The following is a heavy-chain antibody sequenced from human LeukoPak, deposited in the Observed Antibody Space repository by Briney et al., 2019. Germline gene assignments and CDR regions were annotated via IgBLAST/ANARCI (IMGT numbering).Heavy chain of an antibody. CDR3: AKMSSSGWYVSGYFDY. Sequence: GGSLRLSCAASGFTFSSYGMHWVRQAPGKGLEWVSAISGSGGSTYYADSVKGRFTISRDNSKNTLYLQMNSLRAEDTAVYYCAKMSSSGWYVSGYFDYWGQGTLVTVSS. V-gene: IGHV3-23*01. D-gene: IGHD6-19*01. J-gene: IGHJ4*02. CDR1: GFTFSSYG. CDR2: ISGSGGST.